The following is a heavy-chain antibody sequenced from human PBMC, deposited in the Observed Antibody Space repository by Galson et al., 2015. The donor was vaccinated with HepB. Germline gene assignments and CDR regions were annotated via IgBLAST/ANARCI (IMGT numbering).Heavy chain of an antibody. CDR1: GFTFSRYA. V-gene: IGHV3-30-3*01. CDR2: ISYDGSNK. CDR3: ARDRGYSGSYYDY. Sequence: SLRLSCAASGFTFSRYAMHWVRQAPGKGLEWVAVISYDGSNKFYADSVKGRFTISRDNSKNTLYLQMNSLRAEDTAVYYCARDRGYSGSYYDYWGQGTLVTVSS. D-gene: IGHD1-26*01. J-gene: IGHJ4*02.